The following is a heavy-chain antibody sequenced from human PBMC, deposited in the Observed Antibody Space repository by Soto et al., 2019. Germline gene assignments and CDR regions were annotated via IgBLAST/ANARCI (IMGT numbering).Heavy chain of an antibody. J-gene: IGHJ3*02. V-gene: IGHV3-7*01. D-gene: IGHD3-22*01. CDR3: ARDDFYDSSANDAFDI. Sequence: GGSLRLSCAASGGRFNKYWMSWVRQAPGKGLEWVANIKEDGSEKYYVDSVKGRFTISRDNAKNSLYLQMNSLRAEDTAVYYCARDDFYDSSANDAFDIWGQGTMVTVSS. CDR2: IKEDGSEK. CDR1: GGRFNKYW.